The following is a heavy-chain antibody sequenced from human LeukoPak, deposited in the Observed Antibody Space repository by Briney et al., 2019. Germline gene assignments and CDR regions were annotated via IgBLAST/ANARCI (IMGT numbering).Heavy chain of an antibody. CDR2: TNPNSGGT. J-gene: IGHJ1*01. CDR3: ATSSGYYVGYIRH. CDR1: GYTFTGYY. Sequence: ASVKVSCKASGYTFTGYYMHWVRQAPGQGLEWMGWTNPNSGGTNYAQKFQGRVTMTRDTSISTAYMELSSLRSDDTAVYYCATSSGYYVGYIRHWGQGTLVTVSS. V-gene: IGHV1-2*02. D-gene: IGHD3-22*01.